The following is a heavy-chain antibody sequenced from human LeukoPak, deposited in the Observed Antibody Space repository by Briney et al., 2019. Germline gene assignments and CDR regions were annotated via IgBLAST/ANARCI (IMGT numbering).Heavy chain of an antibody. V-gene: IGHV4-59*12. D-gene: IGHD2-2*01. CDR3: ARSGPPAGRPDAFDI. CDR2: IYYSGST. CDR1: GGSISSYY. Sequence: SETLSLTCTVSGGSISSYYWSWIRQPPGKGLEWIGYIYYSGSTNYNPSLKSRVTISIHTSKNQFSLKLSSVTAADRAVYYCARSGPPAGRPDAFDIWGQGTMATVSS. J-gene: IGHJ3*02.